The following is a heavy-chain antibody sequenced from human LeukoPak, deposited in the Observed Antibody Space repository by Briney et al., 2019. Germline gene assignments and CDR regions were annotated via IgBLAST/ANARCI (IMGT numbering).Heavy chain of an antibody. V-gene: IGHV3-7*01. CDR1: GLTFSIHW. CDR3: VGGDY. J-gene: IGHJ4*02. Sequence: GGSLRLSWAASGLTFSIHWMNWVRQAPGKGLEGVANINQDGSDKYYVDSVKGRFTISRDNTKNSLYLQMNSLRAEDTAVYYCVGGDYWGQGTLVTVSS. CDR2: INQDGSDK.